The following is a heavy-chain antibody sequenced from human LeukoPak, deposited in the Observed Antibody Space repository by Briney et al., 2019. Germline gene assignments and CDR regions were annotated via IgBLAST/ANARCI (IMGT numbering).Heavy chain of an antibody. Sequence: SETLSLTCTVSGGSISSYYWSWIRQPPGKGLEWIGYIYYSGSTNYNPSLKSRVTISVDTSKNQFSLKVSSVTAADTAVYYCARVFDSGSQAYFYYMDVWGKGTTVTIFS. D-gene: IGHD3-10*01. V-gene: IGHV4-59*01. CDR3: ARVFDSGSQAYFYYMDV. J-gene: IGHJ6*03. CDR2: IYYSGST. CDR1: GGSISSYY.